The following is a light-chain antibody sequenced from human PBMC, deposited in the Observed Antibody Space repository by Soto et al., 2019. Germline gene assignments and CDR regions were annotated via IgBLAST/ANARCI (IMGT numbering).Light chain of an antibody. J-gene: IGLJ1*01. CDR2: DVS. CDR1: SSDVGGYNY. Sequence: QSALTQPRSVSGSPGQSVTISCTGTSSDVGGYNYVSWYQQHPGKAPKLMIYDVSKRPSGVPDRFSGSKSGNTASLTISGLQDEDGVDYNGCQCAGALTFLFEPGTKLSVL. V-gene: IGLV2-11*01. CDR3: CQCAGALTFL.